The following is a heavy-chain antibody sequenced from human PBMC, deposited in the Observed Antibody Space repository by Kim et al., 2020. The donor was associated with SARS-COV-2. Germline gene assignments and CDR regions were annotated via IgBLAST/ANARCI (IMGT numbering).Heavy chain of an antibody. CDR1: GFTFSSYA. J-gene: IGHJ4*02. V-gene: IGHV3-30*04. CDR3: ARDPHPFIVVAHFRSGACDY. Sequence: GGSLRLSCAASGFTFSSYAMHWVRQAPGKGLAWVAVISYDGSNKYYADSVKGRFTISRDNYKNTLYLQMDSLRAEDTAVYYCARDPHPFIVVAHFRSGACDYWGQGTLVTVSS. D-gene: IGHD6-19*01. CDR2: ISYDGSNK.